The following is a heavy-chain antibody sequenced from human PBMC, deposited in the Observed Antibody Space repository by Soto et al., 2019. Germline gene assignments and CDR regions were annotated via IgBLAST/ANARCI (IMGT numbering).Heavy chain of an antibody. V-gene: IGHV4-59*01. CDR1: GGSISSYY. CDR2: IYYSGST. CDR3: ARYAGFGELILRHYYYYGMDV. J-gene: IGHJ6*02. Sequence: TSETLSLTCTVSGGSISSYYWSWIRQPPGKGLEWIGYIYYSGSTNYNPSLKSRVTISVDTSKNQFSLKLSSVTAADTAVYYCARYAGFGELILRHYYYYGMDVWGQGTTVTVSS. D-gene: IGHD3-10*01.